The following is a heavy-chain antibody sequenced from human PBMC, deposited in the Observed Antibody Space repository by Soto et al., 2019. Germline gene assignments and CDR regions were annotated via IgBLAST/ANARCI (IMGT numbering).Heavy chain of an antibody. CDR1: GRTCSSYA. V-gene: IGHV1-69*13. J-gene: IGHJ6*02. Sequence: SSVKVSCKASGRTCSSYAISWVRQAPGQGLEWMGGIIPIFGTANYAQKFQGRVTITADESTSTAYMELSSLRSEDTAVYYCARVSKYYYYGMDVWGQGTTVTVSS. CDR2: IIPIFGTA. CDR3: ARVSKYYYYGMDV.